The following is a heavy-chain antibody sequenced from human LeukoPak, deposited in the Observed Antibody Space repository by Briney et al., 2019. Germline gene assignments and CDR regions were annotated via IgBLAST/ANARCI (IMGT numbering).Heavy chain of an antibody. D-gene: IGHD3-10*01. J-gene: IGHJ6*04. CDR2: IYSSGST. CDR3: AREGKWFGSYYYCMDV. V-gene: IGHV4-4*07. CDR1: SGFINDYY. Sequence: SETLSLTCTVSSGFINDYYWSWVRQPAGKGLEWLGCIYSSGSTTYNPSLKSRITMSVDTSKNQFSLKMTSVPAADTAVYYCAREGKWFGSYYYCMDVWGKGTTVTVSS.